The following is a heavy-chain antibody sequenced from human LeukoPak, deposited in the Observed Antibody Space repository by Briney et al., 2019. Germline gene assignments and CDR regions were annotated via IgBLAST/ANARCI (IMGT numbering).Heavy chain of an antibody. CDR2: IIPILGIA. CDR3: AREGPLGAAHYYYGMDA. V-gene: IGHV1-69*04. Sequence: SVKVSCKASGGTFSSYAINWVRQAPGQGLEWMGRIIPILGIANYAQKFQGRVTITADKSTSTAYMELSSLRSEDTAVYYCAREGPLGAAHYYYGMDAWGQGTTVTVSS. D-gene: IGHD6-13*01. J-gene: IGHJ6*02. CDR1: GGTFSSYA.